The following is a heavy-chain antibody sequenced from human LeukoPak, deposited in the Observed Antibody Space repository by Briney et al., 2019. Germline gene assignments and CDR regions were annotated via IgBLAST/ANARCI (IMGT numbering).Heavy chain of an antibody. Sequence: SQTLSLTCTVSGGSISSGDYYWSWIRQPPGKGLEWIGYIYYSRSTYYNPSLKSRVTISVDTSKNQFSLKLSSVTAADTAVYYCARGLVVVTASNPDAFDIWGQGTMVNVS. V-gene: IGHV4-30-4*01. J-gene: IGHJ3*02. CDR2: IYYSRST. CDR1: GGSISSGDYY. D-gene: IGHD2-21*02. CDR3: ARGLVVVTASNPDAFDI.